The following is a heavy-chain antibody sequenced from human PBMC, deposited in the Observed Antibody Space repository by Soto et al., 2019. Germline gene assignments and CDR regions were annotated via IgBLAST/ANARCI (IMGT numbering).Heavy chain of an antibody. CDR1: GFTFSSYG. Sequence: PGGSMRLSCAASGFTFSSYGMHWVRXAPXXXLEWVAVIWYDGSNKYYADSVKGRFTISRDNSKNTLYLQMNSLRAEDTAVYYCASEYCSGGSCYYYGMDVWGQGTTVTVSS. J-gene: IGHJ6*02. CDR3: ASEYCSGGSCYYYGMDV. D-gene: IGHD2-15*01. CDR2: IWYDGSNK. V-gene: IGHV3-33*01.